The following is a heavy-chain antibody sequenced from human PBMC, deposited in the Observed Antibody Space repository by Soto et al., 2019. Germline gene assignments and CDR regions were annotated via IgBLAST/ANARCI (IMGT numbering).Heavy chain of an antibody. CDR2: ILPVSAPP. CDR3: ATDSNYDVSNSF. Sequence: SVKVSCKASGGTLNNYAINWVRQAPGQGLEWMGRILPVSAPPDYAQKLQGRVSITADHSTSTVYMELSRLKSDDTAVYFCATDSNYDVSNSFWGQGTLVTVSS. J-gene: IGHJ4*02. V-gene: IGHV1-69*13. CDR1: GGTLNNYA. D-gene: IGHD3-3*01.